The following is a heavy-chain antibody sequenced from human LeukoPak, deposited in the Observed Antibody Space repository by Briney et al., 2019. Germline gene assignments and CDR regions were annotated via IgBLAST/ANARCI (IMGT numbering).Heavy chain of an antibody. Sequence: TGGSLRLSCVVSGFTFSRYWMSWVRQAPGKGLQWVSVIYSGGNTYYADSVKGRFTISRDNSKNTLYLQMNSLRAEDTAVYYCAGRTVTPYYHDSSGFHLQYWGQGTLVTVSS. D-gene: IGHD3-22*01. CDR1: GFTFSRYW. CDR3: AGRTVTPYYHDSSGFHLQY. J-gene: IGHJ1*01. V-gene: IGHV3-53*01. CDR2: IYSGGNT.